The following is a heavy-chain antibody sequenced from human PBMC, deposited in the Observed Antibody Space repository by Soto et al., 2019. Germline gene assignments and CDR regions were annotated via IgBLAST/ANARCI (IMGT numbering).Heavy chain of an antibody. CDR1: GFSFSNYW. V-gene: IGHV3-7*02. D-gene: IGHD3-16*01. J-gene: IGHJ3*02. CDR3: VMPTSTSGI. Sequence: VVDSGAGVVKPGGSLRLSWAGSGFSFSNYWMNSVRQAPGKGLEWVANIKQDGSEKNYVDSVKGRFTISRDNAKNSLYLQLNSVIVEDMAVYYCVMPTSTSGIWGQGRVVSVSS. CDR2: IKQDGSEK.